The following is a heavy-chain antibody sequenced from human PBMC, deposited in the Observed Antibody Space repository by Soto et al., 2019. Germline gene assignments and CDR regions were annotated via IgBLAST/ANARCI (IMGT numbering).Heavy chain of an antibody. Sequence: GGSLRLSCVASGLTFGSRAMSWVRQSPGEGLEWVSTITDTGGDAKYADSVRGRFAISLRLSSVTTADTALYYCARTTAVPNTLRSRYFFDYWGQGTLVTVSS. CDR2: ITDTGGDA. V-gene: IGHV3-23*01. CDR1: GLTFGSRA. J-gene: IGHJ4*02. CDR3: LRSRYFFDY. D-gene: IGHD1-7*01.